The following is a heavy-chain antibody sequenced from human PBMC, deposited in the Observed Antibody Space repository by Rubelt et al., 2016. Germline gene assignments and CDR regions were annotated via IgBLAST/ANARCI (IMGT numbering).Heavy chain of an antibody. Sequence: SVGGMVQPGGSLRLSCAASKFTFSNYAMAWVRQTPGKGLVWVSCINSDGGSTSYVESVKGRFTISRDNAKNTLYLQMNSLRAEDTAVYYCARDLNWAFDYWGQGTLVTVSS. J-gene: IGHJ4*02. CDR2: INSDGGST. CDR3: ARDLNWAFDY. V-gene: IGHV3-74*01. CDR1: KFTFSNYA. D-gene: IGHD7-27*01.